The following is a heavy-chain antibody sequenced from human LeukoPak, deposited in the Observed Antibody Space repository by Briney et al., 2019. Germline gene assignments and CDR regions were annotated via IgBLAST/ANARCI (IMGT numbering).Heavy chain of an antibody. CDR2: IYPRDSDT. CDR1: GFDFTNYW. CDR3: ARRPSLAASGNWFDP. Sequence: GESLKISCKGSGFDFTNYWIAWVRQMPGEGLEWMGIIYPRDSDTRYSPSFQGQVTISADKSINTAYLQWSRLNASDTAMYYCARRPSLAASGNWFDPWGQGTLDTVSS. J-gene: IGHJ5*02. V-gene: IGHV5-51*01. D-gene: IGHD6-13*01.